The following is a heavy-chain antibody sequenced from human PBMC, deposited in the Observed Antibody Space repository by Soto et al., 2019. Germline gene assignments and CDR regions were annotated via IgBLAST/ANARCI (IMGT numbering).Heavy chain of an antibody. CDR1: GFTFDDYA. V-gene: IGHV3-9*01. Sequence: EVQLVESGGGLVQPGRSLRLSCAASGFTFDDYAMHWVRQAPGKGLEWVSGISWNSGSIGYADSVKGRFTISRDNAKNSLYLQMNSLRAQDTALYYCAKGGALYSIGWYYFDYWGQGTLVTVSS. D-gene: IGHD6-19*01. J-gene: IGHJ4*02. CDR3: AKGGALYSIGWYYFDY. CDR2: ISWNSGSI.